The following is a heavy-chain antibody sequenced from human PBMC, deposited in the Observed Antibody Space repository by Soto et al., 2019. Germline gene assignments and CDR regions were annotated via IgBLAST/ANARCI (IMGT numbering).Heavy chain of an antibody. V-gene: IGHV5-51*01. J-gene: IGHJ4*02. CDR3: ARSETRYCSGVSCYSTFDY. CDR1: GYSFTSYW. Sequence: GESLKISCKGSGYSFTSYWIGWVRQMPGKGLEWMGIIYPGDSDTRYSPSFQGLVAISADKSISSAYLQWSSLKASDTAMYYCARSETRYCSGVSCYSTFDYWGQGTLVTVSS. D-gene: IGHD2-15*01. CDR2: IYPGDSDT.